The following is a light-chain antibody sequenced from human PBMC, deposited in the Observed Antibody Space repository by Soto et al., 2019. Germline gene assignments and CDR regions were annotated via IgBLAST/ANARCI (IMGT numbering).Light chain of an antibody. CDR3: LVWESSSDQYV. CDR2: DDA. J-gene: IGLJ1*01. Sequence: SYELPQPPSVSVAPGQTARITCGGEKVENKNVHWYQQKAGQAPVLVVFDDADRPSGIPDRFSGSYSGNTATLTISRVEAGDEADYYCLVWESSSDQYVFGTGTKLTV. V-gene: IGLV3-21*02. CDR1: KVENKN.